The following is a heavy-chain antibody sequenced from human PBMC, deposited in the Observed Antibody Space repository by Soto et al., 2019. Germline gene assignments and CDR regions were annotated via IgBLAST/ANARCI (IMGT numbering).Heavy chain of an antibody. D-gene: IGHD6-13*01. CDR2: IYYSGST. CDR3: ARGIAAAGDLFDY. Sequence: QVQLQESGPGLVKPSQTLSLTCTVSGGSISSGDYYWSWIRQPPGKSLEWIGYIYYSGSTYYNPSLKSRVTISVDTSKNQFSLKLSSVTAADTAVYYCARGIAAAGDLFDYWGQGTLVTVSS. CDR1: GGSISSGDYY. J-gene: IGHJ4*02. V-gene: IGHV4-30-4*01.